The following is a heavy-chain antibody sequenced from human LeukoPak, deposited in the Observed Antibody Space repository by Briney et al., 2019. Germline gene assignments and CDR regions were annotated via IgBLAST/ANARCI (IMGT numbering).Heavy chain of an antibody. CDR2: IYTSGST. CDR1: GGSISSYY. V-gene: IGHV4-4*09. J-gene: IGHJ6*03. D-gene: IGHD3-16*01. CDR3: ARLGGGGWGTRYMDV. Sequence: SETLSLTCTVSGGSISSYYWSWIRQPPGKGLEWIGYIYTSGSTNYNPSLKSRVTISVDTSKNQFSLKLSSVTAADTAVYYCARLGGGGWGTRYMDVWGKGTTVTVSS.